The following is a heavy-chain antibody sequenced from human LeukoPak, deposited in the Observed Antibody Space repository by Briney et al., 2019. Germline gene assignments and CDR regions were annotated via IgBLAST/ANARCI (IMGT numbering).Heavy chain of an antibody. CDR1: GGSISSYY. CDR3: ARRGSDWGQFDY. D-gene: IGHD6-19*01. J-gene: IGHJ4*02. CDR2: IYYSGST. V-gene: IGHV4-59*08. Sequence: SETLSLTCSVSGGSISSYYWSWIRQPPGKGLEWIGYIYYSGSTNYNPSLKSRVTISVDTSKNQFSLKLSSVTAADTAVYYCARRGSDWGQFDYWGQGTLVIVSS.